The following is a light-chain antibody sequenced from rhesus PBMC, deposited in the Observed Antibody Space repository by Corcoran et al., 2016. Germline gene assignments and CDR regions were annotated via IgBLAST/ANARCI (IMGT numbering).Light chain of an antibody. Sequence: DIVMTQTPLSLPVTPGEPASISCRSSQRLLHRGGKTYLDWYVQKPGQSPQLLVYEVSNRASGVPDRVSGGGSGTDVTLKVGRVEAEDFEIYYCMQGIQLPPLTFGGGPKVEIK. CDR1: QRLLHRGGKTY. J-gene: IGKJ4*01. CDR2: EVS. CDR3: MQGIQLPPLT. V-gene: IGKV2-104*02.